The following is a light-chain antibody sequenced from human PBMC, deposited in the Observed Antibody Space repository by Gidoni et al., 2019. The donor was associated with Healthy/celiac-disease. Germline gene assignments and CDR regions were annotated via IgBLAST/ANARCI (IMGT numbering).Light chain of an antibody. CDR1: QSVSSY. J-gene: IGKJ3*01. Sequence: EIVLTQSPATLSLSPGERATLSCRASQSVSSYLAWYQQKPGQAPRLLIYDASNRATGIPARFSGSGSGTDFTPTISSLEPEDFAVYYCQQRSNWPPRFTFGPXTKVDIK. CDR2: DAS. CDR3: QQRSNWPPRFT. V-gene: IGKV3-11*01.